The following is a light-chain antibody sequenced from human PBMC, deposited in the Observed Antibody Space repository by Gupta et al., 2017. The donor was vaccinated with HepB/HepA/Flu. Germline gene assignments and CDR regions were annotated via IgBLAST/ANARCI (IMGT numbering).Light chain of an antibody. V-gene: IGLV1-44*01. CDR2: SNN. Sequence: QSVLTQPPSASGTPGPRVTISCSGSSSNIGSNTVNWYQQLPGTAPKLLIYSNNQRPSGVPDRFSGSKSGTSASLASSGLQSEDEADYYCAAGDDSLNGVVFGGGTKLTVL. CDR3: AAGDDSLNGVV. J-gene: IGLJ2*01. CDR1: SSNIGSNT.